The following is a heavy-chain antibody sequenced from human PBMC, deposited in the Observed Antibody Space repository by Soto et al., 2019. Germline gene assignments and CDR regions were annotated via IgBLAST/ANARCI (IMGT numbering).Heavy chain of an antibody. CDR2: IWYEGTNK. D-gene: IGHD4-17*01. V-gene: IGHV3-33*01. Sequence: QVQLVESGGGVVQPGGSLRLSCVASDFAFSNYGLHWVRQAPGKGLEWVALIWYEGTNKYYGDSVKGRFTVSGDNSKKTLYRQMNRLRADDTGVYYCVRGGACGGGSCYPNLDFYGDYEGFDYWGQGTLVTVSS. CDR3: VRGGACGGGSCYPNLDFYGDYEGFDY. J-gene: IGHJ4*02. CDR1: DFAFSNYG.